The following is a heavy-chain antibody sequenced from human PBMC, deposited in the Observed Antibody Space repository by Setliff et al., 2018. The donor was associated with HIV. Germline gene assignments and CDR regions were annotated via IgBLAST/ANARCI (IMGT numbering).Heavy chain of an antibody. CDR1: NYSISSGYY. CDR2: MYHSGST. V-gene: IGHV4-38-2*01. Sequence: PSETLSLTCAVSNYSISSGYYWGWIRQSPGKGLEWIGSMYHSGSTYSNPSLKSRVTMSIDTYKNQLSLKLRSVTAADTAVYYCASGYNYAYSDYWARERWSPSPQ. CDR3: ASGYNYAYSDY. D-gene: IGHD5-18*01. J-gene: IGHJ4*02.